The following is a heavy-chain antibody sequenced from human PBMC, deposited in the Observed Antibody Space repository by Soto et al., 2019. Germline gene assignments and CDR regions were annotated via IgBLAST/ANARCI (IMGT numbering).Heavy chain of an antibody. CDR3: AVAGLPFEY. J-gene: IGHJ4*02. V-gene: IGHV1-2*02. D-gene: IGHD6-19*01. CDR1: GYTFTGYY. Sequence: VQLVQSGAEVKRPGASVKVSCKTSGYTFTGYYIHWVRQAPGQGLEWMALINPNSGDTNYGHKFQGRVTLTRDTSINTVYMEVTSLRFDDTAVYYCAVAGLPFEYWGQGTLATVFS. CDR2: INPNSGDT.